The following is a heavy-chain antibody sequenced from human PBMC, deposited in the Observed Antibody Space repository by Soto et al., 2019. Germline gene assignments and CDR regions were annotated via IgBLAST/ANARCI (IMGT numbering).Heavy chain of an antibody. V-gene: IGHV1-18*01. CDR3: ARSWGSVSRDAFDI. CDR1: GYTFTSYG. J-gene: IGHJ3*02. Sequence: QVQRVQSGAEVKKPGASVKVSCKASGYTFTSYGISWVRQAPGQGLEWVGWISAYNGNTNYAQKLQGRVTMTTDTSTSTAYKELRSLRSDDTAVYYCARSWGSVSRDAFDIWCQGTMFTVSS. CDR2: ISAYNGNT. D-gene: IGHD1-26*01.